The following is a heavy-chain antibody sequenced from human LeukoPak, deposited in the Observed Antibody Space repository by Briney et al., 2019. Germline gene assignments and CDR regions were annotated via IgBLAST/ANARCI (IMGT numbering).Heavy chain of an antibody. J-gene: IGHJ4*02. CDR3: AKDQGYSYYYLDY. CDR2: INGNGAST. CDR1: GFTFNTHA. Sequence: PGGSLRLSCAASGFTFNTHAMSWVRQAPGKGLEWVSGINGNGASTYYSDSVKGRFTISRENSKNTLYLQMSSLRAEDTAVYYCAKDQGYSYYYLDYWGQGTLVTVSS. D-gene: IGHD5-18*01. V-gene: IGHV3-23*01.